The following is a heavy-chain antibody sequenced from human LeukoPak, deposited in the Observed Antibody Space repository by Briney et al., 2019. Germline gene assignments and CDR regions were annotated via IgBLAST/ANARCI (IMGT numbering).Heavy chain of an antibody. CDR2: IYHSGIT. D-gene: IGHD3-16*01. CDR1: GYSIRSGFY. J-gene: IGHJ4*02. CDR3: ARGDYVWGSYFN. Sequence: SETLPLTCTVSGYSIRSGFYWGWIRQPPGKGLEWIGNIYHSGITYSTPSLKSRVTISVDTSKNQFSLKLSSVTAADTAVYYCARGDYVWGSYFNWGQGTLVTVSS. V-gene: IGHV4-38-2*02.